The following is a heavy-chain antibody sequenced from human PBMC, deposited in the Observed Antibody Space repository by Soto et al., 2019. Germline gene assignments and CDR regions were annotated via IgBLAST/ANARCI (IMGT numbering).Heavy chain of an antibody. CDR1: GYTFTRSG. Sequence: QVQLVQSGAEVKKPGASVKVSCKASGYTFTRSGISWVRQAPGQGLEWMGWINGYNGNTNYTQKIQGRITMTTDTPTSTAYMELRSLRSDDTAVYYCARMGDVPYYYSGMDVWGQGTTVIVSS. D-gene: IGHD3-16*01. J-gene: IGHJ6*02. CDR3: ARMGDVPYYYSGMDV. CDR2: INGYNGNT. V-gene: IGHV1-18*01.